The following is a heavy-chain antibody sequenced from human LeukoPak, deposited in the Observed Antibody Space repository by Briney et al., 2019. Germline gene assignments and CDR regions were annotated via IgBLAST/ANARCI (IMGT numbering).Heavy chain of an antibody. D-gene: IGHD2-21*01. V-gene: IGHV3-23*01. CDR1: GFTFSSYT. CDR3: AKGNCGSECYYHLDY. CDR2: ISGSGGRT. J-gene: IGHJ4*02. Sequence: GGSLRLSCAASGFTFSSYTMAWVRQAPGKGLEWVSGISGSGGRTYHADSVKGRFTISRDDSKNTLYLQMNSLRAEDTAVYYCAKGNCGSECYYHLDYWGQGTLVTVSS.